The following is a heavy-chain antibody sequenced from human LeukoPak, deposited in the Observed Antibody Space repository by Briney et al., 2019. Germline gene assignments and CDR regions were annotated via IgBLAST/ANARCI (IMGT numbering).Heavy chain of an antibody. CDR2: ISWNSGSI. Sequence: GGSLRLSCAASGFTFDDYAMHWVRQAPGKGLECVSGISWNSGSIGYADSVKGRFTISRDNAKNSLYLQMNSLRAEDTALYYCAKAAERVATITYLDYWGQGTLVTVSS. CDR3: AKAAERVATITYLDY. D-gene: IGHD5-12*01. J-gene: IGHJ4*02. V-gene: IGHV3-9*01. CDR1: GFTFDDYA.